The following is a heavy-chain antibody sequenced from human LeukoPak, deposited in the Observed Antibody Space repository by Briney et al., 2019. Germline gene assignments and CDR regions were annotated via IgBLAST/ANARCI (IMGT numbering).Heavy chain of an antibody. Sequence: TGGSLRLSCAASGFTFSDYYMSWIRQAPGKGLEWVSYISSSSSYTNYTDSVKGRFTISRDNAKNSLYLQMNSLRAEDTAVYYRARGRYDSSGYNAFDIWGQGTMVTVSS. V-gene: IGHV3-11*05. CDR3: ARGRYDSSGYNAFDI. D-gene: IGHD3-22*01. CDR2: ISSSSSYT. CDR1: GFTFSDYY. J-gene: IGHJ3*02.